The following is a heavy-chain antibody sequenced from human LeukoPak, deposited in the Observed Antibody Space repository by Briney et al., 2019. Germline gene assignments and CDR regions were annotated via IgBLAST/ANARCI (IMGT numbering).Heavy chain of an antibody. CDR3: AKTDYGHYSGFEV. J-gene: IGHJ3*01. CDR1: GYSISSGYY. Sequence: PSDTLSLTCAVSGYSISSGYYWGWVRQPPGKGLEWIGSFYLSGSTHYNPSLRSRVTISVDKSKNQFSLNVRSVTAADTAVYFCAKTDYGHYSGFEVWGQGIMVTVSS. CDR2: FYLSGST. D-gene: IGHD4-17*01. V-gene: IGHV4-38-2*01.